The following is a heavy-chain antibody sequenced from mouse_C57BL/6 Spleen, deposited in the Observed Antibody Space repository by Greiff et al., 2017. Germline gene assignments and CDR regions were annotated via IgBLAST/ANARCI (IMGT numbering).Heavy chain of an antibody. CDR1: GYTFTSYW. D-gene: IGHD2-1*01. J-gene: IGHJ2*01. CDR2: IDPNSGGT. V-gene: IGHV1-72*01. CDR3: ASSGDYGNYGYFDY. Sequence: VQLQQPGAELVKPGASVKLSCTASGYTFTSYWMHWVKQRPGRGLEWIGRIDPNSGGTKYHEKFKSKATLTVDKPSSTAYMQLSSLTSEDSAVDSWASSGDYGNYGYFDYWGQGTTLTVSS.